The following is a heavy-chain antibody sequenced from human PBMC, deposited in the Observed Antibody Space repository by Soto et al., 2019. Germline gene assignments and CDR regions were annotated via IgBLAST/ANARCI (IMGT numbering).Heavy chain of an antibody. CDR2: INPNTGGT. J-gene: IGHJ6*03. V-gene: IGHV1-2*02. CDR1: GYTFTGYY. Sequence: ASVKVPCKPSGYTFTGYYVHWVRQAPGQGLEWMGWINPNTGGTNSAQRFQGRVTMTRDTSISTAYMELSSLTSDDTAIYYCARDKGEGAPFYSMDVWGKGTTVNV. CDR3: ARDKGEGAPFYSMDV.